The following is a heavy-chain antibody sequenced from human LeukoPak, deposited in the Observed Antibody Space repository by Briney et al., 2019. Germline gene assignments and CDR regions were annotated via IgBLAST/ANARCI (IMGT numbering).Heavy chain of an antibody. D-gene: IGHD2-2*01. J-gene: IGHJ5*02. CDR3: ATDDKYAPSS. CDR1: GFTFSSYG. V-gene: IGHV3-30*03. CDR2: ISYDGSNK. Sequence: GGSLRLSCAASGFTFSSYGMHWVRQAPGKGLEWVAVISYDGSNKYYADSVKGRFTISRDNSKNTLYLQMNSLRVEDTAVYYCATDDKYAPSSWGQGTLVTVS.